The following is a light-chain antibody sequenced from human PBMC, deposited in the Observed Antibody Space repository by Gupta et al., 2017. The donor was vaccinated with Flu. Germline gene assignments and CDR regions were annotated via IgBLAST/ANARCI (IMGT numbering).Light chain of an antibody. V-gene: IGLV1-40*01. Sequence: QSVLTQPPSVSGAPGQRVTISCTGTSSNIGANYDVHWYQHLPGTAPKLLIYRNNNRPSGVPDRFSASKSGTSASLAITGLQAEDEADYYCQSYDSSLRRVFGGGTKLTVL. J-gene: IGLJ3*02. CDR1: SSNIGANYD. CDR2: RNN. CDR3: QSYDSSLRRV.